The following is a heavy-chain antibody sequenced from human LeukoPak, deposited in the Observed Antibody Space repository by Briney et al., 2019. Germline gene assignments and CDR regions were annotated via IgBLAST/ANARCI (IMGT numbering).Heavy chain of an antibody. D-gene: IGHD3-3*01. J-gene: IGHJ3*02. V-gene: IGHV3-23*01. Sequence: GGSLRLSCAASGFTFSSYAMSWVRQAPGKGLEWVSAISGSGGSTYYADSVKGRFTISRDNSKNTLYLQMNSLRAEDTAVYYCAKDITIFGVVISAFDIWGQGTMVTVSS. CDR3: AKDITIFGVVISAFDI. CDR1: GFTFSSYA. CDR2: ISGSGGST.